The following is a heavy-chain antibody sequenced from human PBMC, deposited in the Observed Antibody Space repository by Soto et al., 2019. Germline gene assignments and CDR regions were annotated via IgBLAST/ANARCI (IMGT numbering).Heavy chain of an antibody. V-gene: IGHV1-2*02. Sequence: ASVKVSCKASGYTFTGYYIHWVRQAPGQGLEWMGWINTNSGGTNYAQKFQGRVTMTRDTSISTAYMELSRPTSDDTAVYYCARTQTNDYWGQGTLVTVSS. CDR1: GYTFTGYY. CDR2: INTNSGGT. J-gene: IGHJ4*02. CDR3: ARTQTNDY.